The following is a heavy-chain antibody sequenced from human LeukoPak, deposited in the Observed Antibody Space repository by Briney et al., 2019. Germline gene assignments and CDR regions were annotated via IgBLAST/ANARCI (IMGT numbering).Heavy chain of an antibody. CDR1: GGSISSSSYY. Sequence: SETLSLTCTVSGGSISSSSYYGGWIRQTPEKGLEWIGTIYYSGSTSYNTSLKSRVTISIDTSKNQFSLKLTSVTASDTAVYYCALFGGGAFDIWGQGTMVTVSS. CDR2: IYYSGST. D-gene: IGHD3-10*01. CDR3: ALFGGGAFDI. V-gene: IGHV4-39*01. J-gene: IGHJ3*02.